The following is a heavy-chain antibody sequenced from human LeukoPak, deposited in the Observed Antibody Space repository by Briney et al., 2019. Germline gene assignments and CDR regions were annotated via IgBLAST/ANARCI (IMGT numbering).Heavy chain of an antibody. V-gene: IGHV4-30-2*01. CDR1: GASISSGGYS. Sequence: SETLSPTCAVSGASISSGGYSWSWIRQPPGKGLEWIGFIYHAGSTYYTPSLKSRVTISVDMSKNQFSLKLGSVTAADTAVYYCARGHGSYYWGQGTLVTVSS. CDR2: IYHAGST. D-gene: IGHD1-26*01. CDR3: ARGHGSYY. J-gene: IGHJ4*02.